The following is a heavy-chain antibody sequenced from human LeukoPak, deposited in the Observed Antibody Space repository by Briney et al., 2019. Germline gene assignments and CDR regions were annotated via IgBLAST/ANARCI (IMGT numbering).Heavy chain of an antibody. D-gene: IGHD2-21*02. CDR1: GYTFTSYG. CDR2: ISAYNGNT. CDR3: ARTYCGGDCYSSRGLFDR. Sequence: GASVKVSCKASGYTFTSYGISWVRQAPGQGLEWMGWISAYNGNTNYAQKLQGRVTMTTDTSTSTAYMELSSLRSEDTAVYYCARTYCGGDCYSSRGLFDRGGQGTLVTVSS. V-gene: IGHV1-18*01. J-gene: IGHJ5*02.